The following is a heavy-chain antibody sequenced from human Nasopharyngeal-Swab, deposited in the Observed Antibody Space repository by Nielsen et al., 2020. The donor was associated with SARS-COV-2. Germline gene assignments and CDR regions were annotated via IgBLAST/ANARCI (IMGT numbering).Heavy chain of an antibody. D-gene: IGHD2-15*01. CDR3: ARDIGHCSSGNCYGDWFDP. Sequence: SVKVSCKASGGTFSSNGITWVRQAPGQGLEWMGGILPMIGLTNYAQKFQGRVIITADKSTSTVYMDLSSLTSEDTAVYYCARDIGHCSSGNCYGDWFDPWGQGTLVTVSS. CDR1: GGTFSSNG. V-gene: IGHV1-69*10. CDR2: ILPMIGLT. J-gene: IGHJ5*02.